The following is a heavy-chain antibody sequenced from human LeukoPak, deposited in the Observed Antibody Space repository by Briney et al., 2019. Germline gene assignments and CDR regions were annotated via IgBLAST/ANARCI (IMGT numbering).Heavy chain of an antibody. J-gene: IGHJ4*02. CDR1: GFTFSSYA. D-gene: IGHD6-19*01. CDR3: VKAPSYSSGWHFFDY. CDR2: ISSHGAST. V-gene: IGHV3-64D*06. Sequence: GGSLRLSCSASGFTFSSYAMNWVRQAPGKGLEYVSAISSHGASTYYADSMKGRFTISRDNSKNTLYLQMSSLRAEDTAVYYCVKAPSYSSGWHFFDYWRQGTLVTVSS.